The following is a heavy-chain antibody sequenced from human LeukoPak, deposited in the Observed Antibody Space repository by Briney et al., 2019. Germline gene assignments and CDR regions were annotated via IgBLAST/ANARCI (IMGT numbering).Heavy chain of an antibody. CDR1: GGSISSFY. CDR2: IYYRGNT. V-gene: IGHV4-59*01. J-gene: IGHJ2*01. Sequence: SETLSLTCTASGGSISSFYWSWIRQPPGKGLEWIGYIYYRGNTQYNPSLKSRVTISVDTSKNQFSLRLASVTAADTAVYYCARDLDYGGSSIWYFDLWGRGTLVTVSS. D-gene: IGHD4-23*01. CDR3: ARDLDYGGSSIWYFDL.